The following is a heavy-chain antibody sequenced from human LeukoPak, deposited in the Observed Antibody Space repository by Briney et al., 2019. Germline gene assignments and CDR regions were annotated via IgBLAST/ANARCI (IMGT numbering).Heavy chain of an antibody. V-gene: IGHV3-30*04. CDR3: AKDPDCTSGICYTFFDY. J-gene: IGHJ4*02. D-gene: IGHD2-8*01. Sequence: GGSLRLSCAASGFTFSSYAMHWVRQAPGKGLEWVAAISYDGSIKYSADSVKGRFTISRDNSKNTLYLQMNSLRAEDTAVYYCAKDPDCTSGICYTFFDYWGQGTLVTVSS. CDR2: ISYDGSIK. CDR1: GFTFSSYA.